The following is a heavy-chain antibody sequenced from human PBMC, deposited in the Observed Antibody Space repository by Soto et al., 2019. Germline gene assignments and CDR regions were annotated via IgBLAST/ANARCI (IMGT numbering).Heavy chain of an antibody. V-gene: IGHV1-3*01. CDR2: INAGNGNT. D-gene: IGHD6-13*01. CDR1: GYTFTSYA. J-gene: IGHJ6*02. Sequence: ASVKVTCKASGYTFTSYAMHWVRQAPGQRLEWMGWINAGNGNTKYSQKFQGRVTITRDTSASTAYMELSSLRSEDTAVYYCAGSSSWYDPKGMDVWGQGTTVTVSS. CDR3: AGSSSWYDPKGMDV.